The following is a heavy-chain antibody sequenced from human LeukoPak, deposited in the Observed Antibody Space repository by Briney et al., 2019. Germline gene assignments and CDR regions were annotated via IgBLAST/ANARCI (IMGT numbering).Heavy chain of an antibody. V-gene: IGHV4-59*01. Sequence: ETLSLTCTVSGGSISSYYWSWIRQPPGKGLEWIGYIYYSGSTNYNPSLKSRVTISVDTSKNQFSLKLSSVTAADTAVYYCARDLGVVPAADWGQGTLVTVSS. CDR2: IYYSGST. D-gene: IGHD2-2*01. CDR1: GGSISSYY. J-gene: IGHJ4*02. CDR3: ARDLGVVPAAD.